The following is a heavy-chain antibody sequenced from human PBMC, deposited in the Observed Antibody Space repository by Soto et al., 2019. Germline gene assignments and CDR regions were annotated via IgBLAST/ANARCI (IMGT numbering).Heavy chain of an antibody. D-gene: IGHD6-19*01. J-gene: IGHJ6*02. V-gene: IGHV3-21*01. CDR2: ISSSSSYI. CDR3: ARDCSVWQWLVHGMDV. Sequence: EVQLVESGGGLVKPGGSLRLSCAASGFTFSSYSMNWVRQAPGKGLEWVSSISSSSSYIYYADSVKGRFTISRDNAKNSLYLQMNSLRAEDTAVYYCARDCSVWQWLVHGMDVWGQGTTVTVSS. CDR1: GFTFSSYS.